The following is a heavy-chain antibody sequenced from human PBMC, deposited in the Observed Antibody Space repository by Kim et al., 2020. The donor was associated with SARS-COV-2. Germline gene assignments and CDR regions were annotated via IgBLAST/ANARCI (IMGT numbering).Heavy chain of an antibody. CDR3: ARVGVDTAMGGFSFVRLNWFDP. CDR1: GGSISSGGYY. Sequence: SETLSLTCTVSGGSISSGGYYWSWIRQHPGKGLEWIGYIYYSGSTYYNPSLKSRVTISVDTSKNQFSLKLSSVTAADTAVYYCARVGVDTAMGGFSFVRLNWFDPWGQGTLVTVSS. CDR2: IYYSGST. J-gene: IGHJ5*02. V-gene: IGHV4-31*03. D-gene: IGHD5-18*01.